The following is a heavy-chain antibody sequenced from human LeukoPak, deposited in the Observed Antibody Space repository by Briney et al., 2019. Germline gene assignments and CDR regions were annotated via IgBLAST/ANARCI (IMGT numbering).Heavy chain of an antibody. J-gene: IGHJ6*02. Sequence: PSETLSLTCTVSGDSISSYYWSWIRQPPGKGLEWIGYIYYSGGTDYNPSLKSRVTISVDTSKNQFSLKLRSVTAADTAVYYCARWGAYGMDVWGQGTTVTVSS. D-gene: IGHD3-16*01. CDR1: GDSISSYY. CDR2: IYYSGGT. CDR3: ARWGAYGMDV. V-gene: IGHV4-59*08.